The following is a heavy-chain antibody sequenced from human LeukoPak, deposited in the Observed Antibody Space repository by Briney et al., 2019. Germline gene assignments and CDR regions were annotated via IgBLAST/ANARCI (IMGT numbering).Heavy chain of an antibody. D-gene: IGHD2/OR15-2a*01. V-gene: IGHV3-11*04. CDR1: GFTFSDYY. J-gene: IGHJ6*03. CDR3: ARAGTTWYYYYMDV. CDR2: ISSSGSTI. Sequence: GGSLRLSCAASGFTFSDYYMSWIRQAPGKGLEWVSYISSSGSTIYYADSVKGRFTISRDNAKNSLYLQMNSLRAEDTAVYYCARAGTTWYYYYMDVWGKGTTVTVSS.